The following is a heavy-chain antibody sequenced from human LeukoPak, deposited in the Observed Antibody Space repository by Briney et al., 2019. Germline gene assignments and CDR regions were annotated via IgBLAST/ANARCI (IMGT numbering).Heavy chain of an antibody. V-gene: IGHV3-7*01. J-gene: IGHJ5*02. CDR2: IKQDGSKK. Sequence: GGSLRLSCAASGFTFSDYYMTWIRQAPGKGLEWVANIKQDGSKKYYVDSVRGRFTIPRDNPKNSLYLQMNSLRAEDTAVYYCAKGYCSSTSCYLLFDPWGQGTLVTVSS. CDR3: AKGYCSSTSCYLLFDP. CDR1: GFTFSDYY. D-gene: IGHD2-2*01.